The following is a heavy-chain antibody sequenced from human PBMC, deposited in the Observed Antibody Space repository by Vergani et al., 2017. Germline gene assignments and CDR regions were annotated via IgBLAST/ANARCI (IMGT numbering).Heavy chain of an antibody. D-gene: IGHD3-9*01. V-gene: IGHV1-8*01. CDR1: GYTFTSYD. J-gene: IGHJ6*02. Sequence: QVQLVQSGAEVKKPGASVKVSCKASGYTFTSYDINWVRQATGQGLEWMGWMNPNSGNTGYAQKFQGRVTMTRNTSISTAYMELSSLRSEDTAVYYCARDPTYYDILAYYGMDVWGQGTTVTVSS. CDR2: MNPNSGNT. CDR3: ARDPTYYDILAYYGMDV.